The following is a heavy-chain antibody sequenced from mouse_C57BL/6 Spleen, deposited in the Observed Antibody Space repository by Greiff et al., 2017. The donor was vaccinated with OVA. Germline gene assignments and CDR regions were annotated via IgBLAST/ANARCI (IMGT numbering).Heavy chain of an antibody. CDR2: INPNNGGT. Sequence: VQLQQSGPELVKPGASVKISCKASGYTFTDYYMNWVKQSHGKSLEWIGDINPNNGGTSYNQKFKGKATLNVEKSSRAAYMELRSLTSEDAAVYYCARASAWGFAYWGQGTLVTVSA. V-gene: IGHV1-26*01. CDR3: ARASAWGFAY. J-gene: IGHJ3*01. CDR1: GYTFTDYY.